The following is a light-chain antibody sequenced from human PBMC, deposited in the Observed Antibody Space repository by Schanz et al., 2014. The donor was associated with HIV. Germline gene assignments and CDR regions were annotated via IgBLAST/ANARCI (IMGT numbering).Light chain of an antibody. CDR1: TSNVGSRS. CDR2: NTH. J-gene: IGLJ3*02. V-gene: IGLV1-44*01. Sequence: QSVLTQPPSASGTPGQRVTISCSGSTSNVGSRSVDWYQQFPGAAPKLLIYNTHLRPSGVTDRFSGSKSGTSASLAISGLQSEDEADYNCAAWDDSLSGWVFGGGTKLTVL. CDR3: AAWDDSLSGWV.